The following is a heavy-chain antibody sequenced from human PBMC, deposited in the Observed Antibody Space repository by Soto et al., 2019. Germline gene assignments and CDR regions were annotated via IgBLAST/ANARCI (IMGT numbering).Heavy chain of an antibody. Sequence: SGPTLVNPTQTLTLTCTFSGFSLSTSGVGVGWIRQPPGKALEWLALIYWDDDKRYSPSLKSRLTITKDTSKNQVVLTMTNMDPVDTASYYCAHSNADMSENYYYMEVWGKGTTVTVSS. CDR3: AHSNADMSENYYYMEV. CDR1: GFSLSTSGVG. V-gene: IGHV2-5*02. J-gene: IGHJ6*03. CDR2: IYWDDDK.